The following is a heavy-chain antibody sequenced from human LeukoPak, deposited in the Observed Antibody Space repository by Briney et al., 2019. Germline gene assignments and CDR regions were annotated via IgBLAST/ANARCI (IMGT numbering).Heavy chain of an antibody. Sequence: PGGSPRLSCAASGFTFSSYAMSWVRQAPGKGLEWVSAISGSGGSTYYADSVKGRFTISRDNSKNTLYLQMNSLRAEDTAVYYCAKGARRYCSSTSCFPLDYWGQGTLVTVSS. J-gene: IGHJ4*02. CDR2: ISGSGGST. D-gene: IGHD2-2*01. CDR1: GFTFSSYA. CDR3: AKGARRYCSSTSCFPLDY. V-gene: IGHV3-23*01.